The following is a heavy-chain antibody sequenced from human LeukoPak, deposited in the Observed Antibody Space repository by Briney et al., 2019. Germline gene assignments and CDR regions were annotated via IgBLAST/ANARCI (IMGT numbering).Heavy chain of an antibody. CDR2: ISDVGAGT. Sequence: GGSLRLSCAASGFTFSSHAMSWVRQAPGKGLEWVSTISDVGAGTYYADSVKGRFTVSRDNSKNTLCLQMSSLRAEDTAVYYCARLTFDFWGQGALVTVSS. J-gene: IGHJ4*02. CDR3: ARLTFDF. CDR1: GFTFSSHA. V-gene: IGHV3-23*01.